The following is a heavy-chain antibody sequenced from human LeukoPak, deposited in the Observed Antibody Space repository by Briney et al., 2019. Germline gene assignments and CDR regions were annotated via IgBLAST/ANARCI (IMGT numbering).Heavy chain of an antibody. J-gene: IGHJ4*02. V-gene: IGHV3-30*02. CDR1: GFTFNNFG. CDR3: AKDLHGGYSSDY. Sequence: GGSLRLSCAASGFTFNNFGMHWVRQAPGKGLEWVSFIGYEGVRKYYADSVKGRFTISKDNSKATLYLQMNSLRPEDTAVYYCAKDLHGGYSSDYWGQGTWSPFSQ. CDR2: IGYEGVRK. D-gene: IGHD4-23*01.